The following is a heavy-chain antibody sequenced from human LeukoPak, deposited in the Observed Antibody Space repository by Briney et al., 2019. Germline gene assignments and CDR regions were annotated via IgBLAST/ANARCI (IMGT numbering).Heavy chain of an antibody. J-gene: IGHJ5*02. Sequence: SETLSLTCTVSGGSISSSGYYWGRIRQPPGKGLEWIGSIYYSGSTYYNPSLKSRVTISVDTSKNQFSLKLSSVTAADTAVYYCARQGVVVPAAIHLWFDPWGQGTLVTVSS. CDR3: ARQGVVVPAAIHLWFDP. V-gene: IGHV4-39*01. D-gene: IGHD2-2*02. CDR2: IYYSGST. CDR1: GGSISSSGYY.